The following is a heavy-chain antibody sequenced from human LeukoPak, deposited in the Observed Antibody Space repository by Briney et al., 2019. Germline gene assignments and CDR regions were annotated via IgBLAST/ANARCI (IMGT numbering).Heavy chain of an antibody. J-gene: IGHJ4*02. CDR3: ARGYYDSSGYYYYDY. V-gene: IGHV3-48*03. CDR2: ISSSGSTI. Sequence: QPGGSLRLSCAASGFTFSSYEMNWVRQAPGKGLEWVSYISSSGSTIYYADSVKGRFTISRDNAKNSLYLQMNSLRAEDTAVYYCARGYYDSSGYYYYDYWGQGTLVTVSS. CDR1: GFTFSSYE. D-gene: IGHD3-22*01.